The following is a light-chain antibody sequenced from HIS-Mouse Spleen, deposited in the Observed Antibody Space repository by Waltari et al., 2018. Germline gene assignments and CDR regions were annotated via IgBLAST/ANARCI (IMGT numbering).Light chain of an antibody. CDR2: RNN. J-gene: IGLJ2*01. CDR1: SSNLGSNS. Sequence: QSVLTQPPSASGTPGQRVTIPCSGSSSNLGSNSVYWYQQLPGTAPKLLIYRNNQRPSGVPDRFSGSKSGTSASLAISGLRSEDEADYYCAAWDDSLSGVVFGGGTKLTVL. V-gene: IGLV1-47*01. CDR3: AAWDDSLSGVV.